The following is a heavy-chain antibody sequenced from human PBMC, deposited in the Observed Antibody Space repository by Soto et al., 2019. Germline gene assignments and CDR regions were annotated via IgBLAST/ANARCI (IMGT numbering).Heavy chain of an antibody. J-gene: IGHJ2*01. CDR3: ASAVAAVGAYWYFDL. CDR2: IYHSGST. CDR1: GGSISSGGYS. Sequence: QLQLQESGSGLVKPSQTLSLTCAVSGGSISSGGYSWSWIRQPPGKGLEWIGYIYHSGSTYYNPSPKSRATVSVDRSKNQFSLKLSPVPAADTAVYYCASAVAAVGAYWYFDLWGRGTLVTVSS. V-gene: IGHV4-30-2*01. D-gene: IGHD6-25*01.